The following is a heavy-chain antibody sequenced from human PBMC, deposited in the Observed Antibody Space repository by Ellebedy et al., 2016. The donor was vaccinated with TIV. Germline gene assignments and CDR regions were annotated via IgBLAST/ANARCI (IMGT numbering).Heavy chain of an antibody. Sequence: ASVKVSCKASGCTFTSYTMHWVRQAPGQRLEWMGWISSGTGNTEYSQKFQGRVSITRDTSASTAYMELSSLRSEDTAVYYCAKDYGDYFDYWGQGTLVTVSS. CDR2: ISSGTGNT. CDR3: AKDYGDYFDY. V-gene: IGHV1-3*01. J-gene: IGHJ4*02. CDR1: GCTFTSYT. D-gene: IGHD4-17*01.